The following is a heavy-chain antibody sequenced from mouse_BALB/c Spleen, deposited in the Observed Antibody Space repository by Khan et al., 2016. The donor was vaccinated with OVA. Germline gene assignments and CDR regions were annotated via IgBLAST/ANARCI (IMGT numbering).Heavy chain of an antibody. V-gene: IGHV5-9-3*01. D-gene: IGHD2-3*01. J-gene: IGHJ2*01. CDR1: GFTFNNYA. Sequence: EVELVVSGGGLVKPGGSPKLSCAASGFTFNNYAMSWVRQTPEKRLEWVATVSSGGSYTYYPDSVKGRFTISRDNAKNTLYLQMSSLRSEDTAMYYCARQGGIYDGPFDYWGQGTTLTVSS. CDR2: VSSGGSYT. CDR3: ARQGGIYDGPFDY.